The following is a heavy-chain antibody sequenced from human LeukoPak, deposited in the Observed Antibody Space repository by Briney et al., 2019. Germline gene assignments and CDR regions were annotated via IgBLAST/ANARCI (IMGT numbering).Heavy chain of an antibody. D-gene: IGHD3-10*01. J-gene: IGHJ5*02. CDR1: GGSFSGYY. V-gene: IGHV4-34*01. CDR2: INHIGST. Sequence: SETLSLTCAVYGGSFSGYYWSWIRQPPGKGLEWIGEINHIGSTNYNPSLKSRVTISVDTSKNQFSLKLRSVTAADTAVYYCARGIRITMVRGVIPTPVNWFDPWGQGTLVTVSS. CDR3: ARGIRITMVRGVIPTPVNWFDP.